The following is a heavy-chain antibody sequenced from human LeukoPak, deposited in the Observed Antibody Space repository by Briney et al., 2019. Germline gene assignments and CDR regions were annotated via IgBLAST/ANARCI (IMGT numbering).Heavy chain of an antibody. D-gene: IGHD1-26*01. J-gene: IGHJ4*02. V-gene: IGHV3-30*18. CDR2: ISYDGSNK. CDR1: GFTFSSYG. CDR3: AKSHSGSFTNFDY. Sequence: GGSLRLSCAASGFTFSSYGMHWVRQAPGKGLEWVAVISYDGSNKYYADSVKGRFTISRDNSKNTLYLQMNSLRAEDTAVYYCAKSHSGSFTNFDYWGQGTLVTVSS.